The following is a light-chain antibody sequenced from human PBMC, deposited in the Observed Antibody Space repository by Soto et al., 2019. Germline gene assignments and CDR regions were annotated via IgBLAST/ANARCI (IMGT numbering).Light chain of an antibody. J-gene: IGLJ1*01. Sequence: QSVLTQPPSASGSPGQSVTISCTGTKNDIGVYDFVSWYQHHPGKAPRLIIYEVVQRPSGVPDRFSGSKSGTSASLAISGLRSEDEADYYCAAWDDSLSGYVFGTGTKLTVL. CDR3: AAWDDSLSGYV. CDR2: EVV. V-gene: IGLV2-8*01. CDR1: KNDIGVYDF.